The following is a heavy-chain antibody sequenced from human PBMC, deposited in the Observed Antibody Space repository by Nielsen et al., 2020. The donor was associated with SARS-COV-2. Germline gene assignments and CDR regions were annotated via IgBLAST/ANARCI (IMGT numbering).Heavy chain of an antibody. CDR1: GFSLGDYW. V-gene: IGHV3-7*01. Sequence: GGSLRLSCEASGFSLGDYWMSWVRQAPGKGLEWVANIKQDGSEKYYADSVKGRFTISRDNSKNTLYLQMNSLRAEDTAVYYCAKGGVGSFDYWGQGTLVTVSS. D-gene: IGHD1-26*01. CDR3: AKGGVGSFDY. CDR2: IKQDGSEK. J-gene: IGHJ4*02.